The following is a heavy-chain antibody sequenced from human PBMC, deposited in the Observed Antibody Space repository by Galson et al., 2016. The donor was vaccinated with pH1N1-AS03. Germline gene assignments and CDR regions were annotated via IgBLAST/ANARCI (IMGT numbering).Heavy chain of an antibody. J-gene: IGHJ6*02. CDR3: ARGPLLPTSSYNYWYGLDV. D-gene: IGHD1-1*01. CDR1: GGSMRNNY. V-gene: IGHV4-59*01. Sequence: SETLSLTCSVSGGSMRNNYWTWIRQAPGKGLEWIGYIDYSGNTNYNPSLKSRVTISLDTSKNQFSLKLASVTAADTAVFFCARGPLLPTSSYNYWYGLDVWGPGAAVTVSS. CDR2: IDYSGNT.